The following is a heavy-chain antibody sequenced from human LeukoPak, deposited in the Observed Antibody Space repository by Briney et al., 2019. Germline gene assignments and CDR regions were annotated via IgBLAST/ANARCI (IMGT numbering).Heavy chain of an antibody. V-gene: IGHV4-30-4*01. J-gene: IGHJ5*02. D-gene: IGHD5-12*01. CDR1: GGSISSGAYY. CDR2: IYYSGST. Sequence: PSETLSLTCTVSGGSISSGAYYWSWIRQPPGKGLEWIGYIYYSGSTYYNPSLKSRVTTSVDTSKNQFSLKLSSVTAADTAVYYCARGGSGYDFGWFDPWGQGTLVTVSS. CDR3: ARGGSGYDFGWFDP.